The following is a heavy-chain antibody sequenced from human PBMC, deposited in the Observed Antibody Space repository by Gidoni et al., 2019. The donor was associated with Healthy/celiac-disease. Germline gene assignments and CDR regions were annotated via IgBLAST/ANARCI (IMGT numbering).Heavy chain of an antibody. CDR1: GYTFSSYA. CDR2: INTNTGNP. J-gene: IGHJ4*02. CDR3: ARDRVRWGISPVGEAAY. Sequence: QVQLVQSGSELKKPGASVKVSCYASGYTFSSYAMNWVRQAPVQGLEWMGCINTNTGNPTYAQGFTGRFVFSLDTSVSTAYLQISSLKAEDTAVYYCARDRVRWGISPVGEAAYWGQGTLVTVSS. V-gene: IGHV7-4-1*02. D-gene: IGHD3-16*01.